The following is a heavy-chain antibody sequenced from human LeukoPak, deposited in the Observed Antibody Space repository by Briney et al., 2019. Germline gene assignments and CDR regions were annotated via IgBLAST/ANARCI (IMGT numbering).Heavy chain of an antibody. CDR3: ARVVVVVPAALYNWFDP. V-gene: IGHV1-46*01. J-gene: IGHJ5*02. CDR2: INPSGGST. Sequence: GASVKVSCKASGYTFTSYYMHWVRQAPGQGLEWMGIINPSGGSTSYAQKLQGRVTMTTDTSTSTAYMELRSLRSDDTAVYYCARVVVVVPAALYNWFDPWGQGTLVTVSS. CDR1: GYTFTSYY. D-gene: IGHD2-2*01.